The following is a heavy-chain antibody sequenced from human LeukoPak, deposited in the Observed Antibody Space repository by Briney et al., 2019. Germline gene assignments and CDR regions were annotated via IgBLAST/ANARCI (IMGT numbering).Heavy chain of an antibody. CDR3: ATVGIAVAGNYYYYYMDV. V-gene: IGHV1-24*01. D-gene: IGHD6-19*01. J-gene: IGHJ6*03. CDR2: FDPEDGET. CDR1: GYTLTELS. Sequence: ASVKVSCKVSGYTLTELSMHWVRQAPGKGLEWMGGFDPEDGETIYAQKFQGRVTMTEDTSTDTAYMELSSLRSEDTAVYYCATVGIAVAGNYYYYYMDVWGKGTTVTVSS.